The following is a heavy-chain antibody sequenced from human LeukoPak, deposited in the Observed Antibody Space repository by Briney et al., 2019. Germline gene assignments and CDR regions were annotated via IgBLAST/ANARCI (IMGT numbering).Heavy chain of an antibody. CDR2: IYTSGST. Sequence: SQTPSLTCTVSGGSISSGSDYWSWIRQPAGKGLEWIGRIYTSGSTNYNPSLKSRVTISVDTSKNQFSLKLSSVTAADTAVYYCARVTYYYGSGSFYYYMDVWGKGTTVTVSS. CDR1: GGSISSGSDY. J-gene: IGHJ6*03. CDR3: ARVTYYYGSGSFYYYMDV. V-gene: IGHV4-61*02. D-gene: IGHD3-10*01.